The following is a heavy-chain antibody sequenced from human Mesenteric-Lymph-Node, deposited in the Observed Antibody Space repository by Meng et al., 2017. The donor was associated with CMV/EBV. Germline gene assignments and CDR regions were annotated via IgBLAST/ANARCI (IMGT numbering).Heavy chain of an antibody. Sequence: YGGSFSSYYWSWIRQPPGKELEWIGEINHSGYPNYNPSLKSRVTISADTSKNQFSLKVNSVTAADTAVYYCASTNYFPSGSHEYFHQWGQGSLVTVSS. D-gene: IGHD3-10*01. V-gene: IGHV4-34*01. CDR1: GGSFSSYY. CDR3: ASTNYFPSGSHEYFHQ. J-gene: IGHJ1*01. CDR2: INHSGYP.